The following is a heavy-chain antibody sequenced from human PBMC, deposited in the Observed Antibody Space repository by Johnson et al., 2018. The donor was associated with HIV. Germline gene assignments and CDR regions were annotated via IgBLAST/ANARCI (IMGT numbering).Heavy chain of an antibody. J-gene: IGHJ3*02. D-gene: IGHD3-10*01. CDR2: IKEDGGET. CDR1: GFTFSSYA. Sequence: VQLVESGGGLVQPGGSLRLSCAASGFTFSSYAMHWVRQAPGKGLEWVAIIKEDGGETYYVASVKGRFTISRDNANDLLYLQMRSLRVEDTAVYYCARESGHFGVSAFDMWGQGTMVTVSS. CDR3: ARESGHFGVSAFDM. V-gene: IGHV3-7*03.